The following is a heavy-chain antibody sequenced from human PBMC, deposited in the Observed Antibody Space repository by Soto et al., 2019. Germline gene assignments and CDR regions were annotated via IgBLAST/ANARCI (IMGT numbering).Heavy chain of an antibody. D-gene: IGHD3-22*01. V-gene: IGHV1-18*01. CDR3: ARVKGNYYYDSTSHYGMDV. CDR1: GYTFTSYC. Sequence: GASVKVSCKASGYTFTSYCISWVRQAPGQGLEWMGWISAYNGNTNYAQKLQGRVTMTTDTSTSTAYMELRSLRSDDTAVYYCARVKGNYYYDSTSHYGMDVWGQGTTVTVSS. CDR2: ISAYNGNT. J-gene: IGHJ6*02.